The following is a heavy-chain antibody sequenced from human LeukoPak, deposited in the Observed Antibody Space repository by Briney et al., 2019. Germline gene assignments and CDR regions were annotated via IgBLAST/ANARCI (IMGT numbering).Heavy chain of an antibody. V-gene: IGHV1-69*13. CDR2: IIPIFGTA. Sequence: SVKVSCKASGGTFSSYAISWVRQAPGQGLEWMGGIIPIFGTANYAQKFQGRVTITADESTSTAYMELSSLRSEDTAVYYCASSLRGSMVVDYWGQGTLVTVSS. D-gene: IGHD3-10*01. CDR1: GGTFSSYA. J-gene: IGHJ4*02. CDR3: ASSLRGSMVVDY.